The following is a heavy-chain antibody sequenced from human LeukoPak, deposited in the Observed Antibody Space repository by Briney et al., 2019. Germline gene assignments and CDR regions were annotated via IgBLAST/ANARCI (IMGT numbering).Heavy chain of an antibody. CDR3: ARDRWELLDAFDI. Sequence: GGSLRLSCAASGFTFSSYGMLWVRQAPGKGLEWVAVIWYDGSNKYYADSVKGRFTISRDNSRNTLYLQMNSLRAEDTAVYSCARDRWELLDAFDIWGQGTMVTVSS. CDR2: IWYDGSNK. J-gene: IGHJ3*02. V-gene: IGHV3-33*01. D-gene: IGHD1-26*01. CDR1: GFTFSSYG.